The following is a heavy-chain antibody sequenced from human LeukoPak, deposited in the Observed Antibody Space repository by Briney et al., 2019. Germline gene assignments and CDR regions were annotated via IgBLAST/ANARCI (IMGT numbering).Heavy chain of an antibody. D-gene: IGHD2-2*01. CDR2: IYYSGST. Sequence: SETLSLTCTVSGGSISSGGYCWSWIRQHPGKGLEWIGYIYYSGSTYYNPSLKSRVTISVDTSKNQFSLKLSSVTAADTAVYYCARASTGGWFDPWGQGTLVTVSS. CDR3: ARASTGGWFDP. CDR1: GGSISSGGYC. V-gene: IGHV4-31*03. J-gene: IGHJ5*02.